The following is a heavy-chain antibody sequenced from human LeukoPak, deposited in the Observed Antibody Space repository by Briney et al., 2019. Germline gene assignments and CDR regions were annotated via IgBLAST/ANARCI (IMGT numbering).Heavy chain of an antibody. Sequence: GGSLRLSCAASGFTFSNAWMSWVRQAPGKGLEWVGRIKSKTDGGTTDYAAPVKGRFTISRDDSKNTLYLQMNSLKTEDTAVYYCTGDASGSYYNSYFDYWGQGTLVTVSS. V-gene: IGHV3-15*01. J-gene: IGHJ4*02. CDR1: GFTFSNAW. CDR3: TGDASGSYYNSYFDY. D-gene: IGHD3-10*01. CDR2: IKSKTDGGTT.